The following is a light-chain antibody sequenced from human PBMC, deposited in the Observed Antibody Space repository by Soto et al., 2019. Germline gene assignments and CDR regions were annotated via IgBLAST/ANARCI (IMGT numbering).Light chain of an antibody. CDR3: XXXXXXXXWX. Sequence: DIQMTQSPSTLSASVGDRVTITCRASQSISSWLAWYQQKPGKAPKLLIYKASTLKSGVPSRFSGSGSGTEFTLTISSLQSEDFAVYXXXXXXXXXXWXFGQGTKVDI. CDR2: KAS. V-gene: IGKV1-5*03. CDR1: QSISSW. J-gene: IGKJ1*01.